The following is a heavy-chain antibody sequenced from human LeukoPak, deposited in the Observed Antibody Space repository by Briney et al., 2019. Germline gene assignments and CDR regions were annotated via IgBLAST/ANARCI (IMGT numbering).Heavy chain of an antibody. D-gene: IGHD1-26*01. CDR2: INHSGST. V-gene: IGHV4-34*01. CDR3: ARGEDSGSLFGP. CDR1: GGSFSGYY. J-gene: IGHJ5*02. Sequence: SETLSLTCAVYGGSFSGYYWSWIRQPPGKGLEWIGEINHSGSTNYNPSLKSRVTISVDTSKNQFSLKLSSVTAADTAVYYCARGEDSGSLFGPWGQGTLVTVSS.